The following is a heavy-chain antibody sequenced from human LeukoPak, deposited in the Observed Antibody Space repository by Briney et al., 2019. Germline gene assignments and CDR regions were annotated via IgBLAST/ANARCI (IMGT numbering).Heavy chain of an antibody. Sequence: SETLSLTCTVSGGSISSASYYWSWIRQPAGKGLEWIGRVYTSGSTNYNPSLKSRVTISVDTSKDQFSLKLSSVTAADTAVYYCASAYAFGLSWFDPWGQGTLVTVSS. D-gene: IGHD3-10*01. V-gene: IGHV4-61*02. CDR3: ASAYAFGLSWFDP. J-gene: IGHJ5*02. CDR1: GGSISSASYY. CDR2: VYTSGST.